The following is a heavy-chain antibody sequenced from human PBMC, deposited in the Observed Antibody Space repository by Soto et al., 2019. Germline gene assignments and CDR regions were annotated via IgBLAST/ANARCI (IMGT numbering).Heavy chain of an antibody. V-gene: IGHV5-51*01. D-gene: IGHD5-12*01. CDR1: GYIVTISW. CDR2: VYPGDSDT. CDR3: ARHDGGYDLSPY. J-gene: IGHJ4*02. Sequence: PGEALSISGKGSGYIVTISWIGCVRPMPGKGLEWMGIVYPGDSDTRYSPSFQGQVTISADKSISTAYLQWSSLKASDTAMYYCARHDGGYDLSPYWGQGTRVTVSS.